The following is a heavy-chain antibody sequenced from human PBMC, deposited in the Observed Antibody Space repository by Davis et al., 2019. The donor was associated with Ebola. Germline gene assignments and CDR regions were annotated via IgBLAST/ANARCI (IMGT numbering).Heavy chain of an antibody. V-gene: IGHV3-23*01. Sequence: LSLTCAASGFTFSSYAMSWVRQAPGKGLEWVSAISGSGGSTYYADSVKGRFTISRDNSKNTLYLQMNSLRAEDTAVYYCAKLNTVTTWPVVGYWGQGTLVTVSS. D-gene: IGHD4-11*01. J-gene: IGHJ4*02. CDR2: ISGSGGST. CDR3: AKLNTVTTWPVVGY. CDR1: GFTFSSYA.